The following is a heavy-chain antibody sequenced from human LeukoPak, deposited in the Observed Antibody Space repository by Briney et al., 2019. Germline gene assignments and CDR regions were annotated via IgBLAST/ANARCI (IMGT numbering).Heavy chain of an antibody. J-gene: IGHJ4*02. D-gene: IGHD3-10*01. Sequence: GESLKISCKGSGYSFTGYWICWVRQMAGKGLEWMGIIYPGDSDTRYSPSFQGQVTISADKSISTAYLQWSSLKASDTAMYYCATTTMVRGVTRHFDYWGQGTLVTVSS. CDR1: GYSFTGYW. V-gene: IGHV5-51*01. CDR3: ATTTMVRGVTRHFDY. CDR2: IYPGDSDT.